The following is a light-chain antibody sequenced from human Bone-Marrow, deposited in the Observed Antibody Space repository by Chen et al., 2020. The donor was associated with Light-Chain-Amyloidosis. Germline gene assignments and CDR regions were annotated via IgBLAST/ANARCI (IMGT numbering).Light chain of an antibody. J-gene: IGKJ2*01. V-gene: IGKV3-15*01. CDR1: QSVSSN. CDR3: QQYNNWPPYT. CDR2: GAS. Sequence: EIVMTQSPATLSVPPGERATLPCRASQSVSSNLAWYQQKPGQAPRLLIYGASTRATGIPARFSGSGSGTEFTLTISSLQSEDFAVYYCQQYNNWPPYTVGQGTKLEIK.